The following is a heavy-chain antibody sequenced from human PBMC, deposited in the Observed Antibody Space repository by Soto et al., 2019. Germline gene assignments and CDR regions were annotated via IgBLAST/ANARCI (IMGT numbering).Heavy chain of an antibody. CDR3: ARGGLALMDV. CDR1: GYTFTSYA. D-gene: IGHD3-16*01. V-gene: IGHV1-3*01. Sequence: QVQLVQSGAEVKKPGASVKVSCKASGYTFTSYAMHWVRQAPGQRLEWMGWINAGNGNTKYSKKFQGRVTITRDTSASTAYMGLSSLRSEDTAVYYCARGGLALMDVWGQGTTVTVSS. J-gene: IGHJ6*02. CDR2: INAGNGNT.